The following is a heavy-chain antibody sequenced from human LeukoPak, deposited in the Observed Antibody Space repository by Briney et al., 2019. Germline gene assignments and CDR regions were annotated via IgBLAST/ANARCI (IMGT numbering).Heavy chain of an antibody. Sequence: PGGSLRISCAASGFTFSRYWMHWVRQAPGKGLGWVSHINTDGSSTNYADSVKGRFTISRDNAKNTLYLQMTSLRAEDTAVYYCARTPYTSSWYGWFDPWGQGTLVTVSS. J-gene: IGHJ5*02. D-gene: IGHD6-13*01. V-gene: IGHV3-74*01. CDR3: ARTPYTSSWYGWFDP. CDR1: GFTFSRYW. CDR2: INTDGSST.